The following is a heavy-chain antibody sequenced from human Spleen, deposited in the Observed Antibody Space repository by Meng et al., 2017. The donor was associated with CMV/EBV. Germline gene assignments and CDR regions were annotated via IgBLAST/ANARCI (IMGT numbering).Heavy chain of an antibody. J-gene: IGHJ4*02. CDR2: IWYDGSNK. CDR1: GFTFSSYG. D-gene: IGHD2-2*01. Sequence: GGSLRLSCAASGFTFSSYGMHWVRQAPGKGLEWVAVIWYDGSNKYYADSVKGRFTISRDNSKNTLYLQMNSLRAEDTAVYFCARDIGFTSQFYFDCWGQGTLVTVSS. V-gene: IGHV3-33*01. CDR3: ARDIGFTSQFYFDC.